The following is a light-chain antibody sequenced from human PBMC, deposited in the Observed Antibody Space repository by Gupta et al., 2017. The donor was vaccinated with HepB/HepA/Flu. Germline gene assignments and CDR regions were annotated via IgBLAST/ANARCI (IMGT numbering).Light chain of an antibody. CDR3: QQYNCWPPRS. Sequence: DIVMTESPATLSLSPGERATLSCRASQSINSDLAWYQQKPGQAPRLLIYGASTRVPGIPARFSGSGCGTEFTLTITGLQSEDFALSYCQQYNCWPPRSFGGGTKVEIK. J-gene: IGKJ4*01. CDR1: QSINSD. CDR2: GAS. V-gene: IGKV3-15*01.